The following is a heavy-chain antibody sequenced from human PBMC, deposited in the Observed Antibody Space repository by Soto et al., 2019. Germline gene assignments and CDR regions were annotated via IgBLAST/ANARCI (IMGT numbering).Heavy chain of an antibody. CDR2: IIPIFGTA. V-gene: IGHV1-69*12. CDR1: GGTFSSYT. Sequence: QVQLVQSGAEVKKPGSSVTVSCKASGGTFSSYTISWVRQAPGHGLEWMGGIIPIFGTANYAQKFQGRDTITADESTSTAYMEGSSRRAEDTAVYYCARGNHRWRQLWYFDLWGRGTLVTVSS. CDR3: ARGNHRWRQLWYFDL. J-gene: IGHJ2*01. D-gene: IGHD5-12*01.